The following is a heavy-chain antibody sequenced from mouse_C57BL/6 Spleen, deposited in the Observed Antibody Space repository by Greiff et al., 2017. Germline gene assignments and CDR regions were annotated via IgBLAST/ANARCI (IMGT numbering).Heavy chain of an antibody. CDR1: GFTFSDYG. V-gene: IGHV5-17*01. Sequence: EVHLVESGGGLVKPGGSLKLSCAASGFTFSDYGMHWVRQAPEKGLEWVAYISSGSSTIYYADTVKGRFTISRDNAKNTLFLQMTSLRSEGTAMYYCARVLYDYDSYYYAMDYWGQGTSVTVSS. D-gene: IGHD2-4*01. J-gene: IGHJ4*01. CDR2: ISSGSSTI. CDR3: ARVLYDYDSYYYAMDY.